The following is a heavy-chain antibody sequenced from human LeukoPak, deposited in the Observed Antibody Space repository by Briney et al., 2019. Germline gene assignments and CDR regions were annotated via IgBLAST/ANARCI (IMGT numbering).Heavy chain of an antibody. Sequence: SETLSLTCAVYGGSFSGYYWSWIRQPPGKGLGWIGEVNHSGSTNYNPSLKSRVTISVDTSKNQFSLKLSSVTAADTAVYYCARGGDIVVVPAARRPVYMDVWGKGTTVTVSS. J-gene: IGHJ6*03. V-gene: IGHV4-34*01. CDR2: VNHSGST. CDR1: GGSFSGYY. CDR3: ARGGDIVVVPAARRPVYMDV. D-gene: IGHD2-2*01.